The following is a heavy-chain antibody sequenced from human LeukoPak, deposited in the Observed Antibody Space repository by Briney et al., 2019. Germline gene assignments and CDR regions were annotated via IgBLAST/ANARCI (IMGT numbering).Heavy chain of an antibody. CDR3: VRDLGELPTY. CDR1: GFTFSSYW. CDR2: ISSDGITT. J-gene: IGHJ4*02. Sequence: GGSLRLSCAASGFTFSSYWMYWVRQAPGKGLVWVSRISSDGITTNYAGAVKGRFTMSRDNAKNTLFLQMNTLRAEDTAVYYCVRDLGELPTYWGQGTLVTVSS. V-gene: IGHV3-74*01. D-gene: IGHD1-26*01.